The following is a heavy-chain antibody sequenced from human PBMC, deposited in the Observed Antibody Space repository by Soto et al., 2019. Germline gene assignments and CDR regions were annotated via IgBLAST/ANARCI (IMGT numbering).Heavy chain of an antibody. D-gene: IGHD4-17*01. CDR1: GDSISKNYW. J-gene: IGHJ4*02. Sequence: SDTLSLTCDVSGDSISKNYWWTWVRQPPGEGLEWIGDIYYSGSTNYYPSLKSRVTISVDTSKNQFSLKLSSVTAADTAVYYCARDPNYGGNSGGDYWGQGTLVTVSS. CDR2: IYYSGST. CDR3: ARDPNYGGNSGGDY. V-gene: IGHV4-4*02.